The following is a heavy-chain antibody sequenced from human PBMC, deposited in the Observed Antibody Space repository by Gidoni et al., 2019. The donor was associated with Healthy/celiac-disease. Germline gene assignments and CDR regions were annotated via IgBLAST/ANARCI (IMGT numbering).Heavy chain of an antibody. V-gene: IGHV3-53*01. J-gene: IGHJ4*02. CDR2: IYSGGST. D-gene: IGHD2-2*01. Sequence: EVQLVESGGGLIQPGGSLRLSCAASGFTVSSNYMSWVRQAPGQGLAWVPVIYSGGSTYYADSVKGRFTSSRDNSKNTLYLQMNSLRAEDTAVYYCARVMARHSSTTGVYAFFDYWGQGTLVTVSS. CDR1: GFTVSSNY. CDR3: ARVMARHSSTTGVYAFFDY.